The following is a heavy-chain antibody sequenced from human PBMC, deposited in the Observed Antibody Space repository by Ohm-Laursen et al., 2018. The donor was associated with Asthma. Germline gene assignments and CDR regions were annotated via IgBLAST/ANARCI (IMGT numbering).Heavy chain of an antibody. CDR1: GFTFRNYA. Sequence: GSLRLSCAASGFTFRNYAMTWVRQAPGKVLEWVSTISLGGGGTYFADSVRGRFTISRDNSNNMLYLHMNSLRADDTAVYYCAKDVLGFVAAAQDWGQGTLVTVSS. J-gene: IGHJ4*02. V-gene: IGHV3-23*01. D-gene: IGHD6-13*01. CDR2: ISLGGGGT. CDR3: AKDVLGFVAAAQD.